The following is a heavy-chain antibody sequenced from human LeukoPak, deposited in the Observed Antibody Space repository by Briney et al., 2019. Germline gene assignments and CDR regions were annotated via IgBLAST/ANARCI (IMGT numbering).Heavy chain of an antibody. D-gene: IGHD2-15*01. CDR1: GGSFSGYY. CDR2: INHSGRT. Sequence: SETLSLTCAVYGGSFSGYYWNWIRQPPGKGLEWIGEINHSGRTNYNPSLKSRVTISVDTSKKQFSLKLSSVTAADTAVYYCASGVVVAAHYYYYGMDVWGQGTTVTVSS. CDR3: ASGVVVAAHYYYYGMDV. J-gene: IGHJ6*02. V-gene: IGHV4-34*01.